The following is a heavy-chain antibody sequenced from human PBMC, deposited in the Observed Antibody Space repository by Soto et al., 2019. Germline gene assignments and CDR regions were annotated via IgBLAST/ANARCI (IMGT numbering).Heavy chain of an antibody. Sequence: QITLKESGPTLVKPTQTLTLTCTFSGFSLGTHGVGVGWVRQPAGKALEWLALIYWDDDKRYSASLNSRLTITKDTSKNQVVLTMTNMDPVDTATHFCAHAMLYCTGGSCSTWFDSWGQGTLVTVSS. V-gene: IGHV2-5*02. CDR1: GFSLGTHGVG. CDR3: AHAMLYCTGGSCSTWFDS. D-gene: IGHD2-8*02. CDR2: IYWDDDK. J-gene: IGHJ5*01.